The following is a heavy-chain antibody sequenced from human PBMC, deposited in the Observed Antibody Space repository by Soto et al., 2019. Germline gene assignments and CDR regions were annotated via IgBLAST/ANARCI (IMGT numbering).Heavy chain of an antibody. J-gene: IGHJ4*02. CDR2: IYYSGRT. CDR3: ARQRTTVVTQAYFDH. CDR1: GESISSSSYY. D-gene: IGHD2-21*02. V-gene: IGHV4-39*01. Sequence: SATLSLECIVSGESISSSSYYWGWIRQPPGKGLEWIGSIYYSGRTYYNPSFKSRVTISIDTSKNQFSLKLSSVTATDTAVYYCARQRTTVVTQAYFDHWGQGALVTVSS.